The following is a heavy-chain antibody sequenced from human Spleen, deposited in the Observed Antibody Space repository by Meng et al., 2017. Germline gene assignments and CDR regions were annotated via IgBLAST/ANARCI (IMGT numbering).Heavy chain of an antibody. D-gene: IGHD3-22*01. CDR3: ARNDYYDSSGYYSLGTNAFDI. CDR2: ISYDGSNK. V-gene: IGHV3-30*07. J-gene: IGHJ3*02. Sequence: GGSLRLSCAASGFTFSSYAMHWVRQAPGKGLEWVAVISYDGSNKYYADSVKGRFTISRDNSKNTLYLQMNSLRAEDTAVYYCARNDYYDSSGYYSLGTNAFDIWGQGTMVTVSS. CDR1: GFTFSSYA.